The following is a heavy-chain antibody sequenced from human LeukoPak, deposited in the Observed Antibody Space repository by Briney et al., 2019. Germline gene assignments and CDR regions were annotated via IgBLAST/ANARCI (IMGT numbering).Heavy chain of an antibody. J-gene: IGHJ5*02. V-gene: IGHV3-21*01. CDR3: ARGGRTYYYGSGSSDNWFDP. D-gene: IGHD3-10*01. Sequence: GGSLRLSCAASGFTFSSYAMHWVRQAPGKGLEWVSSISSSSSYIYYADSVKGRFTISRDNAKNSLYLQMNSLRAEDTAVYYCARGGRTYYYGSGSSDNWFDPWGQGTLVTVSS. CDR2: ISSSSSYI. CDR1: GFTFSSYA.